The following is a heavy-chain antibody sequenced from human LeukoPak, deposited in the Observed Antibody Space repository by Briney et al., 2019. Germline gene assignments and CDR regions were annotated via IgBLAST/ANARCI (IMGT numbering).Heavy chain of an antibody. Sequence: PGGSLRLSCAASGFTFSIYWMSWVRQAPGKGPEWVANIKEDGSEKDYVDSVKGRFTISRDNSQSTLYLQMNSLRAEDTAVYYCARARNNYDSSGFSALDYWGQGTLVTVSS. V-gene: IGHV3-7*02. J-gene: IGHJ4*02. D-gene: IGHD3-22*01. CDR2: IKEDGSEK. CDR1: GFTFSIYW. CDR3: ARARNNYDSSGFSALDY.